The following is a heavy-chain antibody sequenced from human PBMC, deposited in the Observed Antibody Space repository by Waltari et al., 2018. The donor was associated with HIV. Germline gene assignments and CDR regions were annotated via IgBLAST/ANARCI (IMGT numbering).Heavy chain of an antibody. Sequence: QVQLVQSGAEVKKPWSSVTVSCKTSGGTFSNYAVYWVRQAPGQGLELVGQIIPIFGTTNYAQKVQGRVTITAGESTGTVYMELRSLRSEDTAMYYCARSSPGDDFWSGKLVSWGQGTQVTVSS. CDR2: IIPIFGTT. J-gene: IGHJ5*02. CDR3: ARSSPGDDFWSGKLVS. D-gene: IGHD3-3*01. V-gene: IGHV1-69*01. CDR1: GGTFSNYA.